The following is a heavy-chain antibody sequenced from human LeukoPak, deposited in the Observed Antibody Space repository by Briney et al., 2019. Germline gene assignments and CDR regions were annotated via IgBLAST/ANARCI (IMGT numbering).Heavy chain of an antibody. V-gene: IGHV3-48*01. D-gene: IGHD2-15*01. CDR1: GFTFSSYS. CDR3: ARDPKAVEDVPDWYFDL. Sequence: GGSLRLSCAASGFTFSSYSMNWVRQAPGKGLEWVSYISSSSSTIYYADSVKGRFTISRDNAKNSLYLQMNSLRAEDTAVYYCARDPKAVEDVPDWYFDLWGRGTLVTVSS. CDR2: ISSSSSTI. J-gene: IGHJ2*01.